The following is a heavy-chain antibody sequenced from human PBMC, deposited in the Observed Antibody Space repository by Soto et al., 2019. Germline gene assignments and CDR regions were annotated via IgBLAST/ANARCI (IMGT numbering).Heavy chain of an antibody. CDR1: GFTFSSSA. CDR2: IVVGSGNT. J-gene: IGHJ5*02. CDR3: AADMAPTDMYNWFDP. D-gene: IGHD1-1*01. Sequence: SLNVSCTASGFTFSSSAIQWLRHARGQRLEWIGWIVVGSGNTKYAQKFQERLTMTRDMSTSTAYMELSSLRSEDTAVYYCAADMAPTDMYNWFDPWGRGTLVTVSS. V-gene: IGHV1-58*02.